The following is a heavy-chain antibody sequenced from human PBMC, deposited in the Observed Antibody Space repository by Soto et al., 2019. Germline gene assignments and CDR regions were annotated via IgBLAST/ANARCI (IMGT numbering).Heavy chain of an antibody. CDR3: AREMTDGSGSYYTSLDV. D-gene: IGHD3-10*01. J-gene: IGHJ6*04. CDR2: IGTAGDT. V-gene: IGHV3-13*01. CDR1: GFTFSSYD. Sequence: PGGSLRLSCAASGFTFSSYDIHWVRQATGKGLEWVSAIGTAGDTYYPGSVKGRFTISRENAKNSLYLQMNSLRAGDTAVYYCAREMTDGSGSYYTSLDVWGKGTTVTVSS.